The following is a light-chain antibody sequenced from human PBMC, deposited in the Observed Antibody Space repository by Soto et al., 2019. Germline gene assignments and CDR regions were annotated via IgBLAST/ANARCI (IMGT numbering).Light chain of an antibody. CDR3: QQYDHWPVT. CDR1: QSASK. V-gene: IGKV3-15*01. J-gene: IGKJ4*01. Sequence: EIVMTQSPASLSVSPGEGITLSCRASQSASKIAWYQQKPGQAPRLLIYDASTRATGIPARFSGSGSGTEFTLTISSLQSPDFGIYYCQQYDHWPVTFGGGTKVEIK. CDR2: DAS.